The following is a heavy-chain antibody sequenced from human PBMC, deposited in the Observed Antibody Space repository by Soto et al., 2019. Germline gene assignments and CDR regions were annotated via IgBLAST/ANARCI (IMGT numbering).Heavy chain of an antibody. Sequence: LSLTCTVSGGSTSSDNYWSWIRQPAGKGLEWIGHIYYSGNTDYNPSLKSRLAISIDTSKNQFSLKLSSVTAADTAVYFCAREGGESSDGLYYFDSWGQGSLVTVSS. CDR2: IYYSGNT. CDR1: GGSTSSDNY. J-gene: IGHJ4*02. V-gene: IGHV4-30-4*01. D-gene: IGHD3-16*01. CDR3: AREGGESSDGLYYFDS.